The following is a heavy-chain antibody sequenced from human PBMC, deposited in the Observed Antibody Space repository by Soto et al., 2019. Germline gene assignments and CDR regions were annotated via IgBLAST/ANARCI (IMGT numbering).Heavy chain of an antibody. CDR1: GYTFTGYY. J-gene: IGHJ6*02. CDR3: ARVAGFNPRDYYYYGMDV. V-gene: IGHV1-2*02. D-gene: IGHD6-19*01. Sequence: ASVKVSCKASGYTFTGYYMHWVRQAPGQGLEWMGWINPNSGGTNYAQKFQGRVTMTRDTSISTAYMELSRLRSDDTAVYYCARVAGFNPRDYYYYGMDVWGQGTTVTVSS. CDR2: INPNSGGT.